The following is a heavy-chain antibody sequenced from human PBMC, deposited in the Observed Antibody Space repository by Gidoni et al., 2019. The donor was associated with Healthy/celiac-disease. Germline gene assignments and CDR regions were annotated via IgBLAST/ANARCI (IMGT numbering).Heavy chain of an antibody. CDR1: GGSFSGYY. CDR2: INHSGST. V-gene: IGHV4-34*01. CDR3: ARGRLSARYNWFDP. D-gene: IGHD6-6*01. J-gene: IGHJ5*02. Sequence: QVQLQQWGAGLLKPSETLSLTCAVYGGSFSGYYWSWIRQPPGKGLEWIGEINHSGSTNYNPSLKSRVTISVDTSKNQFSLKLSSVTAADTAVYYCARGRLSARYNWFDPWGQGTLVTVSS.